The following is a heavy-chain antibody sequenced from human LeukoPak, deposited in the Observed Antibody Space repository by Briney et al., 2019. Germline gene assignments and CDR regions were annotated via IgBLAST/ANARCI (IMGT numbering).Heavy chain of an antibody. V-gene: IGHV3-33*01. CDR2: IWYDGSNK. CDR3: ARGTRADCSGGSCHRHSYYGMDV. J-gene: IGHJ6*02. D-gene: IGHD2-15*01. CDR1: GFTFSSYG. Sequence: GRSLRLSCAASGFTFSSYGMHWVRQAPGRGLEWVAVIWYDGSNKYYADSVKGRFTISRDNSKNTLYLQMNSLRAEDTAMFYCARGTRADCSGGSCHRHSYYGMDVWGQGTTVTVSS.